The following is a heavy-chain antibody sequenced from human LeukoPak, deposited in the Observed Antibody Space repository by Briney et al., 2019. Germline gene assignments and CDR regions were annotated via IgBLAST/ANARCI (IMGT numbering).Heavy chain of an antibody. Sequence: PGRSLRLSCAASGFSFSNYYMSWIRQAPRNGLEWVSYISSSNSYTNYADSVRGRFTISRDNAKTSLYLQMNSLRAEDTAVYYCASVVYSSAWEADYWGQGTLVTVSS. CDR2: ISSSNSYT. CDR3: ASVVYSSAWEADY. V-gene: IGHV3-11*06. J-gene: IGHJ4*02. CDR1: GFSFSNYY. D-gene: IGHD6-19*01.